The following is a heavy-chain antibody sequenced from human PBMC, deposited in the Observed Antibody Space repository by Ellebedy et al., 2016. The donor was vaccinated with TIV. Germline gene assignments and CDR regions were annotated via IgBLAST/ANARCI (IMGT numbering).Heavy chain of an antibody. CDR1: GFTFSSYG. J-gene: IGHJ4*02. CDR3: ARGTCSGGSCYRRWIDY. CDR2: IRYDGSNK. V-gene: IGHV3-33*01. Sequence: GGSLRLXXAASGFTFSSYGMHWVRQAPGKGLEWVAVIRYDGSNKYYADSVKGRFTISRDNSKNTLYLQMNSLRAEDTAVYYCARGTCSGGSCYRRWIDYWGQGTLVTVSS. D-gene: IGHD2-15*01.